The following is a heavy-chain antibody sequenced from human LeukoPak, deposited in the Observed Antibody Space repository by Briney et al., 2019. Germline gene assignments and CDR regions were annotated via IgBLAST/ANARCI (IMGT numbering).Heavy chain of an antibody. CDR1: GFTFSSYG. Sequence: GGSLRLSCAASGFTFSSYGMSWVRQAPGKGLEWVSAISGSGGSTYYADSVKGRFTISRDNSKNTLYLQMDSLRAEDTAVYYCAKTYGDYVQVPFDYRGQGTLVTVSS. CDR2: ISGSGGST. J-gene: IGHJ4*02. CDR3: AKTYGDYVQVPFDY. V-gene: IGHV3-23*01. D-gene: IGHD4-17*01.